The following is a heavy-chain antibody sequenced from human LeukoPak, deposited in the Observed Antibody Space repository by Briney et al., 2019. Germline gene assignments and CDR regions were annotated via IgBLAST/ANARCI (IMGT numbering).Heavy chain of an antibody. CDR2: IRYDGSNK. Sequence: GGSLRLSCAASGFTFSSYGMHWVRQAPGKGLEWVAFIRYDGSNKYYADSVKGRFTISRDNSKNTLYLQMNSLRAEDTAVYYCAMSIDYCSSTSCYSDYWGQGTLVTVSS. J-gene: IGHJ4*02. CDR1: GFTFSSYG. D-gene: IGHD2-2*01. V-gene: IGHV3-30*02. CDR3: AMSIDYCSSTSCYSDY.